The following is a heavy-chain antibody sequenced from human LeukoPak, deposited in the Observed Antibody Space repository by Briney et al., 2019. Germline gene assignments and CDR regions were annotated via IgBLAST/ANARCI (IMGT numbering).Heavy chain of an antibody. CDR2: IYTSGST. CDR1: SDSISTYY. CDR3: ASTSDSGGYYYDY. V-gene: IGHV4-4*07. D-gene: IGHD3-22*01. J-gene: IGHJ4*02. Sequence: PSETLSLTCTVSSDSISTYYWSWIRQPAGKGLEWIGRIYTSGSTNYNPSLKSRVTMSVDTSKNQFSLKLRSVTAADTAVYYCASTSDSGGYYYDYWGQGTLVTVSS.